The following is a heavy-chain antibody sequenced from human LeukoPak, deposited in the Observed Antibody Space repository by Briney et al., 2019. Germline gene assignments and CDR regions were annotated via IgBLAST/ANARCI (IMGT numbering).Heavy chain of an antibody. V-gene: IGHV3-21*04. CDR3: AKRGVVIRVILVGFHKEAYYFDS. J-gene: IGHJ4*02. CDR2: ISPTASSS. D-gene: IGHD3-22*01. Sequence: GGSLRLSCVGSGFTFSGYTMNWVRQAPGKGLEWVSSISPTASSSWNADSVKGRFTISRDNVRNSVSLQMTSLRAEDTAVYFCAKRGVVIRVILVGFHKEAYYFDSWGQGALVTVSS. CDR1: GFTFSGYT.